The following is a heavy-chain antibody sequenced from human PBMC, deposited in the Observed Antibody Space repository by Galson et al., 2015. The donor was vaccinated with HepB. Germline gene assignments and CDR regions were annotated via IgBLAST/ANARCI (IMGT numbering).Heavy chain of an antibody. Sequence: SLRLSCAGSGFTFTNYAMSWVRQAPGKGLEWVSSIGGSGGNTFYANSVKGRFTISRDNSKNTLYLQMNSLRAKDTAIYYCAKDLDSSAYFYFGDYWGQGTLVTVSS. V-gene: IGHV3-23*01. J-gene: IGHJ4*02. D-gene: IGHD3-22*01. CDR3: AKDLDSSAYFYFGDY. CDR2: IGGSGGNT. CDR1: GFTFTNYA.